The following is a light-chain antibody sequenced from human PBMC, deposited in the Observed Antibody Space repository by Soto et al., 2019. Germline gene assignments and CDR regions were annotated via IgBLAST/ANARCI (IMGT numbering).Light chain of an antibody. CDR2: GAS. V-gene: IGKV3-20*01. Sequence: EIVLTQSPGTLSLSPGDRATLSCRASQSVSSSYLAWYQQKPGQAPSRLIYGASNRATGIPDRFSGGGSGTDFTLTISRLEPEDFAVYYCQQYGKSAMFTFGQGTKLEIK. CDR3: QQYGKSAMFT. J-gene: IGKJ2*01. CDR1: QSVSSSY.